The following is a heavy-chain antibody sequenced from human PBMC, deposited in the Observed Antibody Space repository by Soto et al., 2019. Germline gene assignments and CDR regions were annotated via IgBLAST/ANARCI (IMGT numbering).Heavy chain of an antibody. CDR2: INHSGST. CDR1: GGSFSGYY. D-gene: IGHD3-10*01. J-gene: IGHJ3*02. Sequence: SETLCLTCAVYGGSFSGYYWSWIRQPPGKGLEWIGEINHSGSTNYNPSLKSRVTISVDTSKNQFSLKLSSVTAADTAVYYCARGVTIFRGATADAFDIWGQGTMVTVSS. V-gene: IGHV4-34*01. CDR3: ARGVTIFRGATADAFDI.